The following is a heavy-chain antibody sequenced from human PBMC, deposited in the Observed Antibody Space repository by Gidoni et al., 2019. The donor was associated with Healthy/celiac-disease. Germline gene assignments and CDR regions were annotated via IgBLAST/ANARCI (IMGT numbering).Heavy chain of an antibody. Sequence: EVQLVEPGGGLVKPGGSLRPSCAASGFTFSSYSMNWVRQAPGKGLEWVSSISSSSSYIYYADSVKGRFTISRDNAKNSLYLQMNSLRAEDTAVYYCARKFGELKAFDIWGQGTMVTVSS. CDR2: ISSSSSYI. J-gene: IGHJ3*02. CDR3: ARKFGELKAFDI. V-gene: IGHV3-21*01. CDR1: GFTFSSYS. D-gene: IGHD3-10*01.